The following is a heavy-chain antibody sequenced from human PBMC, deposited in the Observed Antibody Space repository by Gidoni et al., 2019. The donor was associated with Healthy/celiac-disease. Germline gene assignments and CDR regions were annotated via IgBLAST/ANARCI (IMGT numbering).Heavy chain of an antibody. J-gene: IGHJ6*03. CDR3: ARGPITYYDFWSGYQDYYYYYMDV. V-gene: IGHV4-38-2*02. CDR2: IYHSGST. CDR1: GYSISSGYY. D-gene: IGHD3-3*01. Sequence: QVQLQESGPGLVKPSETLSLTCTVSGYSISSGYYWCWIRQPPGKGLEWRGSIYHSGSTYYNPSLKSRVTISVDTSKNQFSLKLSSVTAADTAVYYCARGPITYYDFWSGYQDYYYYYMDVWGKGTTVTVSS.